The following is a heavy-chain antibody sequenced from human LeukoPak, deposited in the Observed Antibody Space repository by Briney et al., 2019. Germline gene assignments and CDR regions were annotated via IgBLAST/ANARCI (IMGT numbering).Heavy chain of an antibody. J-gene: IGHJ6*02. Sequence: ASVKVSCKASGGTFSSYAISWVRQAPGQGLEWMGWISAYSGNTSYAQKLQGRVTMTTDTSTSTAYMELRSLRSDDTAVYYCARDGSSGYYSYYYYGMDVWGQGTTVTVSS. CDR3: ARDGSSGYYSYYYYGMDV. CDR2: ISAYSGNT. CDR1: GGTFSSYA. D-gene: IGHD3-22*01. V-gene: IGHV1-18*01.